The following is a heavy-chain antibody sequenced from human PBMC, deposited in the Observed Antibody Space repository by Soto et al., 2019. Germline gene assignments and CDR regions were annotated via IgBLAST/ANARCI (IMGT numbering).Heavy chain of an antibody. J-gene: IGHJ4*02. V-gene: IGHV3-30-3*01. D-gene: IGHD6-13*01. CDR1: GFTFSSYA. CDR2: ISYDGSNK. CDR3: ARDGGAAGTRGFDY. Sequence: QVQLVESGGGVVQPGRSLRLSCAASGFTFSSYAMHWVRQAPGKGLEWVAVISYDGSNKYYADSVKGRFTISRDNSKNTLYLQINSLRAEDTAVYYCARDGGAAGTRGFDYWGQGTLVTVSS.